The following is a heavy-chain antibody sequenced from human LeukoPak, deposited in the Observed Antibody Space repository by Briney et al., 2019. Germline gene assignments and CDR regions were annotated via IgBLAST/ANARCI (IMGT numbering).Heavy chain of an antibody. V-gene: IGHV3-23*01. D-gene: IGHD1-26*01. CDR1: GFTFSSYA. CDR2: ISGSGGST. Sequence: PGGSLRLSCAASGFTFSSYAMSWVRQAPGKGLEWVSAISGSGGSTYYADSVKGRFTISRDNSKNTLYLQMNSLRAEDTAGYYCAKDPGIVGATSGDYWGQGTLVTVSS. CDR3: AKDPGIVGATSGDY. J-gene: IGHJ4*02.